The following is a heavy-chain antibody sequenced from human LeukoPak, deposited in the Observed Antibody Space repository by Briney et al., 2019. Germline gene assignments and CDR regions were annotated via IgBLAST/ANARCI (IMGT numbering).Heavy chain of an antibody. D-gene: IGHD5-18*01. V-gene: IGHV3-23*01. CDR3: AKGRSEYSYTSDALNV. J-gene: IGHJ3*01. Sequence: GGSLRLSCAASGFTFSIYAMSWVRQAPGKGLEWVPTLTFSGGSTYYADSVKGRFTISRDNSKNTLFLQMNSLRAEDTAVYYCAKGRSEYSYTSDALNVWGQGTMIIVSS. CDR2: LTFSGGST. CDR1: GFTFSIYA.